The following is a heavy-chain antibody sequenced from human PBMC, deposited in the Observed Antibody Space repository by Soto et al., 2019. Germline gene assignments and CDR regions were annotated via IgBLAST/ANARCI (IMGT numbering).Heavy chain of an antibody. V-gene: IGHV4-39*07. J-gene: IGHJ6*02. Sequence: PSDTLSITFTVSCDSISSSSYYWVFIRHPPWKGLEWIGCIYYSWSTNYNPSLKSRVTISVDTSKNQFSLKLNSVTAADTAVYYCARVNYGNYYYYYGMDVWGQGTTVTVSS. CDR3: ARVNYGNYYYYYGMDV. CDR2: IYYSWST. D-gene: IGHD4-17*01. CDR1: CDSISSSSYY.